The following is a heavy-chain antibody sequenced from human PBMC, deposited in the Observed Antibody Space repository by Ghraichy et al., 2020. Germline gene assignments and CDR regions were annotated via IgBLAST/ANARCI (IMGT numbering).Heavy chain of an antibody. D-gene: IGHD3-16*02. V-gene: IGHV6-1*01. CDR1: GDSVSSNSGA. J-gene: IGHJ4*02. Sequence: SQTLSLTCAISGDSVSSNSGAWNWIRQSPSRGLEWLGRTYYRSKWGSDYAVSVESRIIINPDTSKNQFSLQLNSVTPEDTAVYYCARGLWVSYRALAFDSWGQGTLFTVSS. CDR2: TYYRSKWGS. CDR3: ARGLWVSYRALAFDS.